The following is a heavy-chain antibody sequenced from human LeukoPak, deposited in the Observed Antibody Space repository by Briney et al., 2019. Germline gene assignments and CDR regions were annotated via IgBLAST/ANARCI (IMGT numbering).Heavy chain of an antibody. CDR1: GGTFSSYA. CDR3: ARGRFCGSCPESLAI. CDR2: IIPIFGTA. V-gene: IGHV1-69*05. D-gene: IGHD2-15*01. J-gene: IGHJ4*02. Sequence: SVKVSCKASGGTFSSYAISWVRQAPGQGLEWMGGIIPIFGTANYAQKFQGRVTITTDESTSTAYMELSSLRSEDTAVYYCARGRFCGSCPESLAIWGQGAMVAVSS.